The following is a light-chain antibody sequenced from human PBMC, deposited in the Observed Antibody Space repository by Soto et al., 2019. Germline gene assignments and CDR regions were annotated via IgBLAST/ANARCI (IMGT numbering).Light chain of an antibody. CDR3: QQYYSYPT. J-gene: IGKJ1*01. CDR2: KAS. Sequence: DIQMTQSPSTLSASVGDRVTITCRASQSISVWLAWYQQKPGEAPKLLMYKASSLESGVPSRFSGSGSGTAFTHTSSSLQPDDFASYYCQQYYSYPTCGQGTKVEIK. CDR1: QSISVW. V-gene: IGKV1-5*03.